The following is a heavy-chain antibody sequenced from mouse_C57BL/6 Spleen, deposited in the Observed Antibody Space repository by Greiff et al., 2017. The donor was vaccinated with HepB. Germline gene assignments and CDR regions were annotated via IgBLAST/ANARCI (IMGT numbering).Heavy chain of an antibody. J-gene: IGHJ1*03. V-gene: IGHV1-82*01. CDR3: AREEDYYGSSYGYFDV. CDR2: IYPGDGDT. Sequence: QVQLQQSGPELVKPGASVKISCKASGYAFSSSWMNWVKQRPGKGLEWIGRIYPGDGDTNYNGKFKGKATLTADKSSSTAYMQLSSLTSEDSAVYFCAREEDYYGSSYGYFDVWGTGTTVTVSS. D-gene: IGHD1-1*01. CDR1: GYAFSSSW.